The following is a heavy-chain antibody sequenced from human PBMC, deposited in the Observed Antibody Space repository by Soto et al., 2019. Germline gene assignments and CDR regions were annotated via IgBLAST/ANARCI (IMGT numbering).Heavy chain of an antibody. CDR3: ASSLYCSSTSCYPSPYDAFDI. CDR1: GYTFTSYG. D-gene: IGHD2-2*01. CDR2: ISAYNGNT. Sequence: EASVKVSCKASGYTFTSYGISWVRQAPGQGLEWMGWISAYNGNTNYAQKLQGRVTMTTDTSTSTACMELRSLRSDDTAVYYCASSLYCSSTSCYPSPYDAFDIWGQGTMVTVSS. V-gene: IGHV1-18*01. J-gene: IGHJ3*02.